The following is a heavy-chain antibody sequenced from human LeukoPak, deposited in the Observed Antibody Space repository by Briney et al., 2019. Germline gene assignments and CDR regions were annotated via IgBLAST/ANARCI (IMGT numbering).Heavy chain of an antibody. CDR3: ASFGYSYVSEDY. Sequence: GGSLRLSCAASGSTFDNYAMHWVRQAPGKGLEWVSATGRTGGTTYYADSVKGRFTISRDNSKNTLYLQMNSLRAEDTAVYYCASFGYSYVSEDYWGQGTLVTVSS. CDR1: GSTFDNYA. J-gene: IGHJ4*02. D-gene: IGHD5-18*01. CDR2: TGRTGGTT. V-gene: IGHV3-23*01.